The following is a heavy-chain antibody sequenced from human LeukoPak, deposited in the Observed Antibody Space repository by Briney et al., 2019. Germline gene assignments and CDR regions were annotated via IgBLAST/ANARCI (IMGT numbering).Heavy chain of an antibody. CDR2: INPSSGGT. CDR1: GYTFTRHY. V-gene: IGHV1-46*01. Sequence: ASAKVSCKASGYTFTRHYMNWVRQAPGQGLEWMGQINPSSGGTGYAQKFQGRVTMTRDTSTSTVYMELTSLRSEDTAVYYCARDGLYCTNGVCSSDTWGQGTLVTVSS. J-gene: IGHJ3*02. D-gene: IGHD2-8*01. CDR3: ARDGLYCTNGVCSSDT.